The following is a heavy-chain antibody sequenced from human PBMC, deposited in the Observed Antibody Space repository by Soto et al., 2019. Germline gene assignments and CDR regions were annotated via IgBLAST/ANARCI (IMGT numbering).Heavy chain of an antibody. D-gene: IGHD2-2*01. Sequence: KPSETLSLTCAVSGYSIASGYYWAWIRQSPGKGLEWIGSIYHAGSVYYNPSLNSRVAVSLDTSKNHFSLKLTSVTAADTAVYYCLRQYQLLLGYYYYGMDVWGQGTTVTVSS. J-gene: IGHJ6*02. V-gene: IGHV4-38-2*01. CDR2: IYHAGSV. CDR3: LRQYQLLLGYYYYGMDV. CDR1: GYSIASGYY.